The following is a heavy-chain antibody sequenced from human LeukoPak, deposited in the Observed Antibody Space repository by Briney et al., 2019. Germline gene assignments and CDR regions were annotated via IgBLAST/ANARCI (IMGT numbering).Heavy chain of an antibody. V-gene: IGHV3-11*01. D-gene: IGHD1-26*01. CDR2: SRISGGTT. CDR3: ASGYGSGWFDA. J-gene: IGHJ5*02. Sequence: GGSLRLSCAASGLTVSAYYMSWIRQAPGKGLEWLSQSRISGGTTDYADSVKGRFTVSWDNANNSLYLQMNSLRAEDTAVYYCASGYGSGWFDAWGQGDLVIVSA. CDR1: GLTVSAYY.